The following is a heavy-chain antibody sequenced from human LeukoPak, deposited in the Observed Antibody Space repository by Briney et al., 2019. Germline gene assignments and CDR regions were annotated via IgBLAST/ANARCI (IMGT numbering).Heavy chain of an antibody. D-gene: IGHD5-24*01. CDR3: TTGSGYNGDFDD. Sequence: GGSLRLSCAASGFTFSNAWMSWVRQAPGKGLEWVGRIKSKTDGGTTDYAAPVKGRFTISRDDSKNTLYLQMNSLKTEDTAVYYHTTGSGYNGDFDDWGQGTLVIVSS. CDR1: GFTFSNAW. J-gene: IGHJ4*02. CDR2: IKSKTDGGTT. V-gene: IGHV3-15*01.